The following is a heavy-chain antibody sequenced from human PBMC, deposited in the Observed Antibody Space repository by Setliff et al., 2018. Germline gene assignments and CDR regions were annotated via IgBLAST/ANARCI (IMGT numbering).Heavy chain of an antibody. V-gene: IGHV4-59*02. CDR1: GASVRSHY. J-gene: IGHJ4*02. Sequence: TSETLSLTCTVSGASVRSHYWSWIRQPPGKGLEWIANIYYTGITYHNPSLKSRVTISLDTSKNQFSLKLTSGTAADTSVYFCARGRNVAARLLDSWGQGTLVTVSS. D-gene: IGHD6-6*01. CDR3: ARGRNVAARLLDS. CDR2: IYYTGIT.